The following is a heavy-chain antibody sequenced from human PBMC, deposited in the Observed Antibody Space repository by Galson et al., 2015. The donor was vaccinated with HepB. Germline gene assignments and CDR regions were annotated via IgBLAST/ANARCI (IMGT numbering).Heavy chain of an antibody. CDR2: ISYDGSNK. D-gene: IGHD3-22*01. CDR1: GFTFSSYA. Sequence: SLRLSCAASGFTFSSYAMHWVRQAPGKGLEWVAVISYDGSNKYYADSVKGRFTISRDNSKNTLYLQMNSLRAEDTAVYYCAREGVITMIVRLFYGMDVWGQGTTVTVSS. J-gene: IGHJ6*02. V-gene: IGHV3-30-3*01. CDR3: AREGVITMIVRLFYGMDV.